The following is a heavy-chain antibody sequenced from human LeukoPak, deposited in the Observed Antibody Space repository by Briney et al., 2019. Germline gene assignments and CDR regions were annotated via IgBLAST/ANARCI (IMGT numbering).Heavy chain of an antibody. D-gene: IGHD6-6*01. CDR1: GFTFSSYS. Sequence: GTSLRLSCAASGFTFSSYSMHWVRQAPGKGLEWVTVISYDGSHKFYADSVRGRFAISRDNSKNTLYLHMNSLTTEDTAVYYCARAYTTSPGSYFQHWGQGTLVTVSS. V-gene: IGHV3-30*09. CDR2: ISYDGSHK. CDR3: ARAYTTSPGSYFQH. J-gene: IGHJ1*01.